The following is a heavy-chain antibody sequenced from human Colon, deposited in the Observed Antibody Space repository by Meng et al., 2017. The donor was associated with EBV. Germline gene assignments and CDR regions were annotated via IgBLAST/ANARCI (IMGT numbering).Heavy chain of an antibody. Sequence: QVHLLQSGPEVKKPGASVRVSCKASGYTFGSYGICWVRQAPGQGLEWMGWFVNYVDTYPAPKFQGRVTMTTDTHTNTASMELRSLTSDDTAVYYCASGTPGRSYCDYWGQGTLVTASS. D-gene: IGHD2-15*01. V-gene: IGHV1-18*01. CDR1: GYTFGSYG. J-gene: IGHJ4*02. CDR3: ASGTPGRSYCDY. CDR2: FVNYVDT.